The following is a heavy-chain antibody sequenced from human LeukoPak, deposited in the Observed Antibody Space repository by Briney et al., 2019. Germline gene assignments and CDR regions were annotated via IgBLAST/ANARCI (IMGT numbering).Heavy chain of an antibody. CDR1: GFTFSSYA. J-gene: IGHJ6*02. V-gene: IGHV3-30*04. CDR2: ISYDGSNK. Sequence: GGSLRLSCAGSGFTFSSYAMHWVRQAPGKGLEWVAVISYDGSNKYYADSVKGRFTISRDNSKNTLYLQMNSLRAEDTAVYYCARDPRYYDFWSGYGYGMDVWGQGTTVTVSS. D-gene: IGHD3-3*01. CDR3: ARDPRYYDFWSGYGYGMDV.